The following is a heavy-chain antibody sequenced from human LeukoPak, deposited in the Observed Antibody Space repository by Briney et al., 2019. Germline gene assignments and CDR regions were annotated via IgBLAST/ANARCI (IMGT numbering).Heavy chain of an antibody. D-gene: IGHD3-10*01. J-gene: IGHJ3*02. V-gene: IGHV4-59*01. CDR2: IYDRGST. Sequence: SETLSLTCTVSGGSISSYYWTWIRQPPGKGLEWIGYIYDRGSTNYNPSLKSRVTISVDTSKNQFSLKLSSVTAADTAVYYCARDSGVGFDIWGQGTMVTVSS. CDR1: GGSISSYY. CDR3: ARDSGVGFDI.